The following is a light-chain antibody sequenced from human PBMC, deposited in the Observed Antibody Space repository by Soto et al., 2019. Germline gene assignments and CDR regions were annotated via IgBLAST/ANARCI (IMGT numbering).Light chain of an antibody. Sequence: DIQMTQAPSTLSGSVGDRVTITCRASQTISSWLAWYQQKPGKAPKLLIYKASTLKSGVPSRFSGSGSGTEFTLTICSLQPDDFATYYCQHYNSYSEAFGQGTKVEI. CDR3: QHYNSYSEA. V-gene: IGKV1-5*03. CDR1: QTISSW. J-gene: IGKJ1*01. CDR2: KAS.